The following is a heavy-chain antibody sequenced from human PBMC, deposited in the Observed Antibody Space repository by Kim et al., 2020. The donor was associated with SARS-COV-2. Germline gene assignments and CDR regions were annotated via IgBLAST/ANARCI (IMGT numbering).Heavy chain of an antibody. J-gene: IGHJ4*02. D-gene: IGHD6-19*01. V-gene: IGHV3-20*04. CDR3: ARGPVWLSSYYFDY. CDR2: INWNGGST. CDR1: GFTFGDYG. Sequence: GGSLRLSCAASGFTFGDYGMSWVRQAPGKGLEWVSGINWNGGSTGYADSVKGRFTISRDNAKNSLYLQMNSLRAEDTALYYCARGPVWLSSYYFDYWGQGTLVTVSS.